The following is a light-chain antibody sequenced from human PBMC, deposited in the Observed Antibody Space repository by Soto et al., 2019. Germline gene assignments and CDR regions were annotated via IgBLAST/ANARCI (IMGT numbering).Light chain of an antibody. CDR1: TNDIGSYNL. Sequence: QSALTQPASVSGSPGQSITISCTGSTNDIGSYNLVSWYQQHPGKAPKLMIYEGNKRPSGVSNRFSGSKSGNTASLTISGLQAEDEADYYCSSYTSSSTLNYVFGTGTKLTVL. CDR2: EGN. V-gene: IGLV2-14*02. CDR3: SSYTSSSTLNYV. J-gene: IGLJ1*01.